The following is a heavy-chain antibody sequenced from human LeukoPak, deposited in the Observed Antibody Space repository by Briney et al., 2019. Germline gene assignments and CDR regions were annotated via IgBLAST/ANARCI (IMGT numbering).Heavy chain of an antibody. CDR2: IYSDGTT. J-gene: IGHJ4*02. Sequence: GGSLRLSCAASGFTVSNSYMSWVRQAPGKGLEWVSIIYSDGTTYYADSVKGRFTISRDNSKNTLYLQINSLRAEDTAIYYCAKDGYSSGWYEDYWGQGTLVTVAS. D-gene: IGHD6-19*01. CDR3: AKDGYSSGWYEDY. V-gene: IGHV3-53*01. CDR1: GFTVSNSY.